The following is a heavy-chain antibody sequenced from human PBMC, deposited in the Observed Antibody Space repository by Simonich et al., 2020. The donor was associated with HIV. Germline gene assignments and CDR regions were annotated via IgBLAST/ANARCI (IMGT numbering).Heavy chain of an antibody. D-gene: IGHD3-16*01. CDR1: GFNFSSYG. Sequence: QVQLVESGGGVVQPGRSLRLSCAASGFNFSSYGMHWVRQAPGKGLEWVAVISYDGSNKYYADSVKGRFTISRDNSKNTLYLQMNSLRAEDTAVYYCASGGSISSVWADDYWGQGTLVTVSS. V-gene: IGHV3-30*07. CDR3: ASGGSISSVWADDY. CDR2: ISYDGSNK. J-gene: IGHJ4*02.